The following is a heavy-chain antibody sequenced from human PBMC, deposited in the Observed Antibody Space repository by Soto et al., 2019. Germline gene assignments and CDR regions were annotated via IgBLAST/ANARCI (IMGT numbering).Heavy chain of an antibody. D-gene: IGHD4-17*01. CDR3: ARGPYYYGDYGRSDP. CDR2: IIPICGTA. V-gene: IGHV1-69*13. J-gene: IGHJ5*02. Sequence: ASVKVSCKASGGTFSSYAISWVRQAPGQGLEWMGGIIPICGTANYAQTVQGRVTITADESTSTAYMELRSLSSEDTAVYYCARGPYYYGDYGRSDPWGQGTLVTVSS. CDR1: GGTFSSYA.